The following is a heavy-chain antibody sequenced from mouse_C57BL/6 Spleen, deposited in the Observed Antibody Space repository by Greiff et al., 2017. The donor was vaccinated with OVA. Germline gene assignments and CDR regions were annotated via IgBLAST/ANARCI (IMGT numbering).Heavy chain of an antibody. CDR3: ATIYYYGSSPHWYFDV. D-gene: IGHD1-1*01. Sequence: QVQLQQSGPELVKPGASVKISCKASGYAFSSSWMNWVKQRPGKGLEWIGRIYPGDGDTNYNGKFKGKATLTADKSSSTAYMQLSSLTSEDSAVYFCATIYYYGSSPHWYFDVWGTGTTVTVSS. CDR2: IYPGDGDT. J-gene: IGHJ1*03. CDR1: GYAFSSSW. V-gene: IGHV1-82*01.